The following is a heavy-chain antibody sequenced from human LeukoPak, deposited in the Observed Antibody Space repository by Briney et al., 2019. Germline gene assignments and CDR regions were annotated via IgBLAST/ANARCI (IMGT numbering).Heavy chain of an antibody. Sequence: GGSLRLSCAASGFTFSDYDMSWVRQAPGKGLEWVSYISSSGSNIYYADSVKGRFTISRDNAKNSLYLQMNSLRDEDTALYYSAKDSRSANTYYDSSGYYYLTSTGFDPWGQGTLVTVSS. D-gene: IGHD3-22*01. V-gene: IGHV3-11*01. CDR2: ISSSGSNI. J-gene: IGHJ5*02. CDR3: AKDSRSANTYYDSSGYYYLTSTGFDP. CDR1: GFTFSDYD.